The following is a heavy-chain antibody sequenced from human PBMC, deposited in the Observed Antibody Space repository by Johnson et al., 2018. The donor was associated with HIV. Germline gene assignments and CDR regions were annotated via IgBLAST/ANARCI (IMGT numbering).Heavy chain of an antibody. V-gene: IGHV3-53*01. J-gene: IGHJ3*02. D-gene: IGHD3-16*01. CDR1: GFTVSRNY. Sequence: VQLVESGGGLIQPGGSLRLSCAASGFTVSRNYMTWVRQAQGKGLEWVSVLYSGGSTYYADSVKGRFTISRDNSKNTLYLQMNSLRADDTAVYYCAREDVVGPYDAFDIWGQGTMVTVSS. CDR2: LYSGGST. CDR3: AREDVVGPYDAFDI.